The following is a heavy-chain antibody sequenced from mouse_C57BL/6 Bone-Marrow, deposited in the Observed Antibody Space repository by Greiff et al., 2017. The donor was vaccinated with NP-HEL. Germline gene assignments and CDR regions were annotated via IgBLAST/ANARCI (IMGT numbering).Heavy chain of an antibody. V-gene: IGHV1-26*01. Sequence: EVQLQQSGPELVKPGASVKMSCKASGYTFTNYCISWVKQRPGQGLEWIGDINPKSGSTYYNEKFKGKATLTVDKSSSTAYMELSSLTSEDSAVYYCAREGEDGRFAYWGQGTLVTVSA. D-gene: IGHD1-1*02. J-gene: IGHJ3*01. CDR1: GYTFTNYC. CDR2: INPKSGST. CDR3: AREGEDGRFAY.